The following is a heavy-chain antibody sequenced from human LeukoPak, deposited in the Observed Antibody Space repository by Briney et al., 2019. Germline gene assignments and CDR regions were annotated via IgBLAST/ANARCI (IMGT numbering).Heavy chain of an antibody. CDR2: IASTGET. J-gene: IGHJ4*02. V-gene: IGHV3-13*01. CDR3: VRGGEIGLDY. Sequence: GGSLRLSCAASGYRFSTSDMHGVRQGSGRGLGWGSSIASTGETYYAPSVKGRFTISRENAKNSLYLQMNSLRGGDTAIYHCVRGGEIGLDYWRQGTLVTVSS. CDR1: GYRFSTSD. D-gene: IGHD3-16*01.